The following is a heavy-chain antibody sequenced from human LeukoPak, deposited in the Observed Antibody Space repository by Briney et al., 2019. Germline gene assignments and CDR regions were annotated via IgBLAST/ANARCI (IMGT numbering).Heavy chain of an antibody. D-gene: IGHD6-13*01. V-gene: IGHV3-23*01. CDR1: GFNFSSYA. CDR3: AKGGFSSWYVDYFDY. Sequence: GGSLRLSCAASGFNFSSYAMSWVRQAPGKGLEWVSAISGSGGSTYYADSVKGRFTISRDNSTSTLYLQMNSLRAEATAVYYCAKGGFSSWYVDYFDYWGRGTLVTVSS. J-gene: IGHJ4*02. CDR2: ISGSGGST.